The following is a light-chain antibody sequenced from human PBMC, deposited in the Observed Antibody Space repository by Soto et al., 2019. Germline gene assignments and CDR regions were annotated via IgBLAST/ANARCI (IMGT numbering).Light chain of an antibody. J-gene: IGKJ2*01. CDR2: GAS. CDR1: QSVSRSY. V-gene: IGKV3-20*01. CDR3: QQFGRSPYT. Sequence: EIVLTQSPGTLSLSPGESATLSCRASQSVSRSYLAWYQQKPGQAPRLLIYGASSRATGIPHRFSGSGSGTDFTLTISRLEPEDFALYYCQQFGRSPYTFGQGTKLDIK.